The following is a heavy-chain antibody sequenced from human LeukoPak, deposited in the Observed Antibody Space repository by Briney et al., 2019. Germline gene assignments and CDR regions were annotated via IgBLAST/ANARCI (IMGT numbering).Heavy chain of an antibody. V-gene: IGHV3-21*01. D-gene: IGHD6-6*01. CDR2: ISSSSTYI. Sequence: GGSLRLSCAASGFTFSSYTMNWVRQAPGKGLEWVSSISSSSTYINYADSVKGRFTISRDNAKNSLYLQLSSLRGEDTAVYYCARGTSSIAARSYTFDIWGQGTMVTVSS. CDR3: ARGTSSIAARSYTFDI. CDR1: GFTFSSYT. J-gene: IGHJ3*02.